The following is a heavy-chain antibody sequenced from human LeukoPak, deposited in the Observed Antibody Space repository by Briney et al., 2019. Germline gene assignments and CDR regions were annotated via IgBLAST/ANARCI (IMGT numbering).Heavy chain of an antibody. D-gene: IGHD2-2*01. CDR2: IYISGTT. J-gene: IGHJ4*02. CDR1: GDSVSSDKYY. Sequence: SQTLSLTCSVSGDSVSSDKYYWNWIRQPAGKKLEWIGRIYISGTTNYDPLFNSRVTISLDTSKNQLSLNLRSVTAADTAVYYCAAVVPAAMVPGDYWGQGTLVTVSS. V-gene: IGHV4-61*02. CDR3: AAVVPAAMVPGDY.